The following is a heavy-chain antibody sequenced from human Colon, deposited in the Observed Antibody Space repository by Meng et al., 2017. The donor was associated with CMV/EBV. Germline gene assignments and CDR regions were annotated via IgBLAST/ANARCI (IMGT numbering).Heavy chain of an antibody. V-gene: IGHV3-15*05. CDR2: IYSKTDGGTA. Sequence: CAVSGFTFRNAWMSWVRQTPGKGLELVGRIYSKTDGGTADYASPVKGRFTISRDDSKNTLYLQMNSLQTEDTGVYYCTTPSGFHIMYWGQGSLVTVSS. D-gene: IGHD3-16*01. CDR1: GFTFRNAW. CDR3: TTPSGFHIMY. J-gene: IGHJ4*01.